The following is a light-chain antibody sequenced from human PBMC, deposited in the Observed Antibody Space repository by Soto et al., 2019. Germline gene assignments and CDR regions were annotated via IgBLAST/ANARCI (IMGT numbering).Light chain of an antibody. Sequence: DVVLTQSPLSLPVTLGQPASISCRSSLSLVYSDGSTYLTWFQQRPCQSPRRLIYKVSNRDSGVPDRFSGSGSGTDFTLEISRVEAEDVGVYYCMQGTHWPPITFGQGTRLEIK. J-gene: IGKJ5*01. CDR3: MQGTHWPPIT. CDR1: LSLVYSDGSTY. V-gene: IGKV2-30*01. CDR2: KVS.